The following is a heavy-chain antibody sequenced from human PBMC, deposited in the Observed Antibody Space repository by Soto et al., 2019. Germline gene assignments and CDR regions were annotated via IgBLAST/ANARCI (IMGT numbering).Heavy chain of an antibody. CDR1: GYSFTSYW. V-gene: IGHV5-10-1*01. CDR2: IDPSDSYT. J-gene: IGHJ6*02. Sequence: GESLKISCKGSGYSFTSYWISWVRQMPGKGLEWMGRIDPSDSYTNYSPSFQGHVTISADKSISTAYLQWSSLKASDTAMYYCARRQSSGRYYYYGMDVWGQGTTVTVS. D-gene: IGHD3-10*01. CDR3: ARRQSSGRYYYYGMDV.